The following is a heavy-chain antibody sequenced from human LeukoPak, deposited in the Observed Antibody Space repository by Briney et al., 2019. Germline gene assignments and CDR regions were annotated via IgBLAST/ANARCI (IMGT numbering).Heavy chain of an antibody. CDR1: GFTFSSYA. V-gene: IGHV3-23*01. CDR2: ISGSGGST. J-gene: IGHJ4*02. D-gene: IGHD2-15*01. CDR3: ARDQCSGGSCYSFDY. Sequence: GGSLRLSCAASGFTFSSYAMSWVRQAPGKGLEWVSAISGSGGSTYYADSVKGRFTISRDNSKNSLYLQMNSLRAEDTAVYYCARDQCSGGSCYSFDYWGQGTLVTVSS.